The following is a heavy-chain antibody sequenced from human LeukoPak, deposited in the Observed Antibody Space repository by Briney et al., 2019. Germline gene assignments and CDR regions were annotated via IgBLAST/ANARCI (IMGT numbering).Heavy chain of an antibody. V-gene: IGHV1-18*01. D-gene: IGHD3-10*01. J-gene: IGHJ4*02. CDR1: GYTFTSYG. CDR2: ISAYNGNT. CDR3: ATGSRVRGVIIPNFDY. Sequence: ASVKVSCKASGYTFTSYGISWVRQAPGQGLEWMGRISAYNGNTNYAQKLQGRDTMTTDTSTSTAYMELRSLRSEDTAVYYCATGSRVRGVIIPNFDYWGQGTLVTVSS.